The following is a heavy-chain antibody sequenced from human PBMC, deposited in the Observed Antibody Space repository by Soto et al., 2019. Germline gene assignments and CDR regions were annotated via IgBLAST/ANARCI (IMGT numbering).Heavy chain of an antibody. D-gene: IGHD3-10*01. Sequence: EVQLVESGGGLVQPGGSLRLSCAASGFTFSNYWMHWVRQAPGKGLMWVSRINTDGSRTTYADSVQGRFAISRDNAKNTLYLQMNSLRAEDMAVYYCARVKSGSYDWFDPWGQGTLVTVSS. CDR3: ARVKSGSYDWFDP. J-gene: IGHJ5*02. CDR2: INTDGSRT. CDR1: GFTFSNYW. V-gene: IGHV3-74*01.